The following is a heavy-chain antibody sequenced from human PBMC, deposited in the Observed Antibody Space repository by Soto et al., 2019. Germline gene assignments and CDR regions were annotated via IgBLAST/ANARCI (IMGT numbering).Heavy chain of an antibody. CDR1: GGSVSSGSYY. CDR3: ARDHPGYCSGGSCYSGWLDP. D-gene: IGHD2-15*01. Sequence: SETLSLTCTVSGGSVSSGSYYWSWIRQPPGKGLEWIGYIYYSGSTNYNPSLKSRVTISVDTSKDQFSLKLSSVTAADTAVYYCARDHPGYCSGGSCYSGWLDPWGQGTLVTVSS. V-gene: IGHV4-61*01. CDR2: IYYSGST. J-gene: IGHJ5*02.